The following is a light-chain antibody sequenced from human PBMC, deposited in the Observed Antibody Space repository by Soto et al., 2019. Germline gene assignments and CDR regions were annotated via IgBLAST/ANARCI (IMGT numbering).Light chain of an antibody. J-gene: IGKJ1*01. CDR3: QQRADWWT. CDR2: DAS. Sequence: EIVVTQSPATLSLSPGERATLSCRASQSVSSHLAWYKQKPGQAPRLLIYDASNRATGIPARFSGSGSGTDFTLTIRSLEPEDFAVYYCQQRADWWTVGQGTKGEIK. V-gene: IGKV3-11*01. CDR1: QSVSSH.